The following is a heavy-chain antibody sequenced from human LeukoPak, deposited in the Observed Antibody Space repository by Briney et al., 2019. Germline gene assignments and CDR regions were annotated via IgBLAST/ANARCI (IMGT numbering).Heavy chain of an antibody. D-gene: IGHD6-19*01. J-gene: IGHJ5*02. CDR3: ARGPHSSGLFIYWFDP. CDR2: ISSSSSYI. V-gene: IGHV3-21*01. CDR1: GFTFSSYS. Sequence: PGGSLRLSCAASGFTFSSYSMNWVRQAPGKGLEWVSSISSSSSYIYYADSVKGRFTISRDNAKNSLYLQMNSLRAEDTAVYYCARGPHSSGLFIYWFDPWGQGTLVTVSS.